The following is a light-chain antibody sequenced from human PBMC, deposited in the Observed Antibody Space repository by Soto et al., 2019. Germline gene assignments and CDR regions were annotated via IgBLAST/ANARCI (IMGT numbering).Light chain of an antibody. CDR1: QSVISNF. CDR2: GAS. V-gene: IGKV3-20*01. J-gene: IGKJ1*01. CDR3: QQYGTSPRT. Sequence: DIVLTQSPGTLSLSPGERATLSCRASQSVISNFLAWYQQKPGQAPRLLIYGASSRATGIPDRFSGSGSGTDFTLTISRLEPEDFAVYYCQQYGTSPRTFGLGTKVDVK.